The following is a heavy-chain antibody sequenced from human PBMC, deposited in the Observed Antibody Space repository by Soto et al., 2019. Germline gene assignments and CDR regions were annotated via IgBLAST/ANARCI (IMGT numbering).Heavy chain of an antibody. J-gene: IGHJ6*02. CDR3: AVGYSDYDFAVAGGYYYGMDV. CDR1: GFTFTSSA. Sequence: VKVSCKASGFTFTSSAVQWVRQARGQRLEWIGWIVVGSGNTNYAQKFQERVTITRDMSTSTAYMELSSLRSEDTAVYYCAVGYSDYDFAVAGGYYYGMDVWGQGTTVTVSS. CDR2: IVVGSGNT. D-gene: IGHD5-12*01. V-gene: IGHV1-58*01.